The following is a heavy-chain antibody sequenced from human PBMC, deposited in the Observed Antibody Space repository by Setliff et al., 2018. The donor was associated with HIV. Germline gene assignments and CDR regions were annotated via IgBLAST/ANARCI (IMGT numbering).Heavy chain of an antibody. D-gene: IGHD2-15*01. CDR2: IYHSGTA. CDR1: GGSIGIHY. V-gene: IGHV4-59*03. Sequence: SETLSLTCAVSGGSIGIHYWSWIRQPPGKGLEWIGEIYHSGTADYDPSLKSRLTISLDTSRNQFSLKLTSVTAADTAIYYCVALVPGGGGRGPWGQGTLVTVSS. J-gene: IGHJ5*02. CDR3: VALVPGGGGRGP.